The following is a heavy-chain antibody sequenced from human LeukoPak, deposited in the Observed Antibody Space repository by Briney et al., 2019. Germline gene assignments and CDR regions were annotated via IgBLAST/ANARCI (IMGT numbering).Heavy chain of an antibody. J-gene: IGHJ4*02. CDR2: VNYSGST. V-gene: IGHV4-34*01. D-gene: IGHD5/OR15-5a*01. CDR3: ATNPPATVSTIADPS. Sequence: TXSLTCAVYGGSFSGHYWSWIRQPPGKGLEWIGEVNYSGSTNYNPSLKSRITISVDTSKNQFSLKLTSVTAADTAVYYCATNPPATVSTIADPSWGQGTLVTVSS. CDR1: GGSFSGHY.